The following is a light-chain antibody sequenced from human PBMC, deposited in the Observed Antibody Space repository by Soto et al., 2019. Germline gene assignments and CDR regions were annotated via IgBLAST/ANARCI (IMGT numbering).Light chain of an antibody. Sequence: DIRMTQSPSTLSGSVGDRVTITCRASQTISSWLAWYQQKPGKAPKLLIYKASTLKSGVPSRFSGSRSVTEFTLTISSLQPDDFATDYCQHYNSYSEAFGQGTKVEVK. J-gene: IGKJ1*01. CDR2: KAS. CDR1: QTISSW. CDR3: QHYNSYSEA. V-gene: IGKV1-5*03.